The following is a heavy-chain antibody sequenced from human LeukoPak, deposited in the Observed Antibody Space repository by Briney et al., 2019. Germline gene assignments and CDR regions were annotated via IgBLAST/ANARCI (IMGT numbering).Heavy chain of an antibody. CDR2: IYYSGST. D-gene: IGHD3-3*01. V-gene: IGHV4-39*02. CDR3: AREVPVSLRFLEWENFDS. CDR1: GGSISSSSYY. J-gene: IGHJ4*02. Sequence: SETLSLTCTVSGGSISSSSYYWGWIRQPPGKGLEWIGSIYYSGSTYYNPSLKSRLTISLETSENQFSLKLTSVTAADTAVYFCAREVPVSLRFLEWENFDSWGQGALVTVSS.